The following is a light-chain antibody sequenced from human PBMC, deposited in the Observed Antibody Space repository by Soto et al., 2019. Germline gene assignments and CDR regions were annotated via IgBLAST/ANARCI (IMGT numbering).Light chain of an antibody. CDR2: EVH. V-gene: IGLV2-8*01. CDR3: SSYGGNDWV. Sequence: QSVLTQPPSASGSLGQSVTFSCTGTSSDVGGYNYVSWYQQHPGKAPKLIIYEVHKRPSGVPDCFSGSKSGNTASLTVSGLQAEDEADYHCSSYGGNDWVFGGGTKLTVL. CDR1: SSDVGGYNY. J-gene: IGLJ3*02.